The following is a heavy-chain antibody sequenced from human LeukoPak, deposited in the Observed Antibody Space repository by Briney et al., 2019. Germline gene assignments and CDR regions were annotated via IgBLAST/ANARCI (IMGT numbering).Heavy chain of an antibody. CDR2: IRYDGSNK. Sequence: GGSLRLSCAASGFTFSSYGMHWVRQAPGKGLEWVAFIRYDGSNKYYADSVKGRFTISRDNSKNTLYLQMNSLRAEDTAVYYCARVRTSSSGLYFDYWGQGTLVTVSS. V-gene: IGHV3-30*02. CDR3: ARVRTSSSGLYFDY. D-gene: IGHD6-6*01. J-gene: IGHJ4*02. CDR1: GFTFSSYG.